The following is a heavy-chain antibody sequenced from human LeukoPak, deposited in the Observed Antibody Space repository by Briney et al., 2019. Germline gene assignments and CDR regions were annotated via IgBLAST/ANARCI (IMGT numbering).Heavy chain of an antibody. CDR3: ATSKYSGSY. D-gene: IGHD1-26*01. CDR2: ISGSGGRI. Sequence: GGSLRLSCAASGFTFSSYAMSWVRQAPGKGLEWVSAISGSGGRIYYGASVKGRFTISRDNSKNTLNMQMNSLRAEDTAVYYCATSKYSGSYWGQGTLVTVSS. CDR1: GFTFSSYA. V-gene: IGHV3-23*01. J-gene: IGHJ4*02.